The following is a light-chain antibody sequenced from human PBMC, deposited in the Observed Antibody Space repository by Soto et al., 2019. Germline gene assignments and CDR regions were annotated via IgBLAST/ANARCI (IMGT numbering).Light chain of an antibody. V-gene: IGLV4-60*03. CDR3: LLFFGGAQVWM. CDR2: LEGSGSY. Sequence: QAVVTQSSSASASLGSSVKLTCTLSSGHSSYIIAWHQQQPGKAPRYLMKLEGSGSYNKGSGVPDRFSGSSSGADRYLTISNLQSEDEADYYCLLFFGGAQVWMFGGGTKLTVL. CDR1: SGHSSYI. J-gene: IGLJ3*02.